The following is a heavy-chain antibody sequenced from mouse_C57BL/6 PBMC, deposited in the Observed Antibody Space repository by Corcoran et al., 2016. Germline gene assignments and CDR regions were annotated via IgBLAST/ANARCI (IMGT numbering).Heavy chain of an antibody. J-gene: IGHJ4*01. CDR1: GYTFTTYG. Sequence: QIQLVQSGPELKKPGETVKISCKASGYTFTTYGMSWVKQAPGKGLKWMGWINTYSGVPTYADDFKGRFAFSLETSASTAYLQINNLKNEDTATYFCAREIVAHYYAMDYWGQGTSVTVSS. CDR3: AREIVAHYYAMDY. V-gene: IGHV9-3*01. D-gene: IGHD1-1*01. CDR2: INTYSGVP.